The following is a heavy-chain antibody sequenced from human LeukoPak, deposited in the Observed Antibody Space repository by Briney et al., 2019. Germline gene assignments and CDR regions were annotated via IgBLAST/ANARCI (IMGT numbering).Heavy chain of an antibody. J-gene: IGHJ3*02. CDR1: GASISSSY. CDR3: ASAPYYYDSSGYFLDAFDI. D-gene: IGHD3-22*01. CDR2: IYYSGST. V-gene: IGHV4-59*01. Sequence: PSETLSLTCTVSGASISSSYWSWVRQPPGEGLGWLGYIYYSGSTNYIASVKSRVTILVDTSKNHFSLKLSSVTAADTAVYYCASAPYYYDSSGYFLDAFDIWGQGTMVTVSS.